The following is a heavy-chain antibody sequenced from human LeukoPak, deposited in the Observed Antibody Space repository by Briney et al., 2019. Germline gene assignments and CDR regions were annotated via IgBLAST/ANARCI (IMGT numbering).Heavy chain of an antibody. D-gene: IGHD3-22*01. CDR1: GFIFSTYA. V-gene: IGHV3-30*04. J-gene: IGHJ6*02. CDR3: ARGGLEYYDSSGYGDYYYGMDV. Sequence: PGGSLRLSCAASGFIFSTYAMHLVRQAPGKGLEWVALISYDGSNNYYTDSVKGRFTISRDNSKNTLYLQMNSLSTEDTAVYYCARGGLEYYDSSGYGDYYYGMDVWGQGTTVTVSS. CDR2: ISYDGSNN.